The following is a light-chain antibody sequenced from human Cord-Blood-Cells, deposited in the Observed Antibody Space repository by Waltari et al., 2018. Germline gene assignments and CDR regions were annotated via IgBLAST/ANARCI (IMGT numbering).Light chain of an antibody. V-gene: IGKV1-39*01. J-gene: IGKJ4*01. CDR3: QQSYSTPLVT. Sequence: DIQMTQSPSSLSASVGDRVTITCRASQSISSYLNWYQQKPGKAPKLLIYAASRLQSGVPSSFSGSGSGTDFTLTISSLQPEDFATYYCQQSYSTPLVTFGGGTKVEIK. CDR1: QSISSY. CDR2: AAS.